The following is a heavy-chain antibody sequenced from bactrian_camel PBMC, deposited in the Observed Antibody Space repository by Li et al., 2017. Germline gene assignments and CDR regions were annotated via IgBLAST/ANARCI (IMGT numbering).Heavy chain of an antibody. J-gene: IGHJ6*01. Sequence: QVQLVESGGGSVQSGGSLRLSCAVSADTTTDYCMGWVRQAPGEERVQVAVIDSLHMTSYADSVKGRFTISQDDANNTVYLQMNSLKTEDTAVYYCAAGLTPLWSWAFGYWGQGTQVTVS. D-gene: IGHD5*01. CDR3: AAGLTPLWSWAFGY. CDR2: IDSLHMT. V-gene: IGHV3S53*01. CDR1: ADTTTDYC.